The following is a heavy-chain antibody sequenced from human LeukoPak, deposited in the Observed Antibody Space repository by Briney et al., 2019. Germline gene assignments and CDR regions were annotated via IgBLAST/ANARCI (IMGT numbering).Heavy chain of an antibody. D-gene: IGHD2-15*01. CDR1: GFTSTSYG. V-gene: IGHV1-18*04. CDR2: IRAYNGNT. CDR3: ARAVYCSGGSCYSDCDY. Sequence: PSATVTLYFNSCGFTSTSYGISWLRQAPAQGLEWTGWIRAYNGNTNYAQKLQGRVTMTTDTSTSTAYMELRSLRSDDTAVYYCARAVYCSGGSCYSDCDYWGQGPLVTVSS. J-gene: IGHJ4*02.